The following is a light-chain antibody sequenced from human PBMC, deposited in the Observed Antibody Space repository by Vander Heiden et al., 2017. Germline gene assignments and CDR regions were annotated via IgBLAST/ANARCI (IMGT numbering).Light chain of an antibody. V-gene: IGKV3-15*01. CDR2: GAS. J-gene: IGKJ2*01. Sequence: EIVMTQSPATLSVSPGERATISCRASQRVSSKLAWYQQKPGQAPRLLIYGASTRATGIPARFSGSGSGTEFTLTISSLQSEDFAVYYCQQYNNWPPEYTFGQGTKLEIK. CDR1: QRVSSK. CDR3: QQYNNWPPEYT.